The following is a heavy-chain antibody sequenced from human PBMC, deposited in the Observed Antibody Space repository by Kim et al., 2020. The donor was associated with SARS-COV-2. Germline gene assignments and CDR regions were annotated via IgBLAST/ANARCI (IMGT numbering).Heavy chain of an antibody. J-gene: IGHJ4*02. CDR3: SSSGTYSSFDY. Sequence: GGSLRLSCAASGFTFSSYGMHWVRQAPAKGLEWVAVIWYDGSKTYYADSVRGRFTISRDNSKNTLYLQMNSLRAEDTAVFYCSSSGTYSSFDYWGQGTLVTASP. CDR1: GFTFSSYG. V-gene: IGHV3-33*08. CDR2: IWYDGSKT. D-gene: IGHD1-26*01.